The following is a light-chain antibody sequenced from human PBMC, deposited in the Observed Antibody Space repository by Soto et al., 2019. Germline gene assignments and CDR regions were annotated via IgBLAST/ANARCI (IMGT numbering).Light chain of an antibody. Sequence: QLVLTQSPSASASLGASVKLTCTLSSGHSSYAIAWHQQQPEKGPRYLMKLNSDGSHSTGDGIPDRFSGSSSGAERSLTISSLQSEDEADYYCQTWGTGILVFGGGTKVTVL. CDR3: QTWGTGILV. CDR2: LNSDGSH. V-gene: IGLV4-69*01. CDR1: SGHSSYA. J-gene: IGLJ3*02.